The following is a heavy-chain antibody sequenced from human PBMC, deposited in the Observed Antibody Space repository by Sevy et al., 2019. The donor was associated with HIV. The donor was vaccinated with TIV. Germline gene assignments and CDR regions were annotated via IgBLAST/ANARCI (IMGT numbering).Heavy chain of an antibody. D-gene: IGHD2-21*02. CDR3: ARASLAATAFDY. Sequence: SATLSLTCAVYGGSFSGYYWSWIRQPPGKGLEWIGEINHSGSTNYNPSLKSRVTISVDTSKNQFSLKLGSVTAADTVVYYCARASLAATAFDYWGQGTLVTVSS. CDR2: INHSGST. V-gene: IGHV4-34*01. CDR1: GGSFSGYY. J-gene: IGHJ4*02.